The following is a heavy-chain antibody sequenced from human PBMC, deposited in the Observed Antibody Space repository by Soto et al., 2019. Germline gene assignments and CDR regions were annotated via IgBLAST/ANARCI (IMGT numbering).Heavy chain of an antibody. J-gene: IGHJ4*02. CDR3: ASSSGWFDY. CDR2: IHYSGST. D-gene: IGHD6-19*01. Sequence: SETLSLTCTVSGGSVSSGSYYWSWIRQPPGKGLEWIGYIHYSGSTNYNPSLKSRVTISVDTSRSQFSLKLSSVTAADTAVYYCASSSGWFDYWGQGTLVTVSS. CDR1: GGSVSSGSYY. V-gene: IGHV4-61*01.